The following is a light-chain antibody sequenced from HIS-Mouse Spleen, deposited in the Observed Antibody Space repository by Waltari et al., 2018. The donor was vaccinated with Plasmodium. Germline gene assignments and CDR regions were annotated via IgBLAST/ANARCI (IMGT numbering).Light chain of an antibody. CDR1: PGISSW. V-gene: IGKV1-12*01. Sequence: DIQMTQSPSSVSASVGDRVTITCPASPGISSWLAWYQHKPGKAPKLLIYAESSLKSGVAARFSVSGTGTDFTLTISSLQPEDFATYYCQQANSFPPSITFGQGTRLEIK. CDR2: AES. CDR3: QQANSFPPSIT. J-gene: IGKJ5*01.